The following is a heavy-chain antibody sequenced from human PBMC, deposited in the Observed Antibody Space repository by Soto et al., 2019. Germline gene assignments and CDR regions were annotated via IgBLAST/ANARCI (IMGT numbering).Heavy chain of an antibody. J-gene: IGHJ5*02. CDR1: GGSISSGDYY. CDR2: IYYSGST. Sequence: SETLSLTCTVSGGSISSGDYYWSWIRQPPGKGLEWIGYIYYSGSTYYNPSLKSRVTISVDTSKNQFSLKLSSVTAADTAVYYCARDRWVTGIHWFDPWGQGTPVT. D-gene: IGHD1-20*01. V-gene: IGHV4-30-4*01. CDR3: ARDRWVTGIHWFDP.